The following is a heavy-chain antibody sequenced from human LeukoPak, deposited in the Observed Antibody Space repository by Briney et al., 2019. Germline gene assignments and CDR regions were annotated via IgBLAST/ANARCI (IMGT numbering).Heavy chain of an antibody. CDR3: ATSITIFGVVSYFDY. V-gene: IGHV1-69*13. Sequence: GASVKVSCKASGGTFSSYAISWVRQAPGQGLEWMGGIIPIFGTANYAQKFQGRVTITADESTSTAYMELGSLRSEDTAVYYCATSITIFGVVSYFDYWGQGTLVTVSS. J-gene: IGHJ4*02. CDR1: GGTFSSYA. D-gene: IGHD3-3*01. CDR2: IIPIFGTA.